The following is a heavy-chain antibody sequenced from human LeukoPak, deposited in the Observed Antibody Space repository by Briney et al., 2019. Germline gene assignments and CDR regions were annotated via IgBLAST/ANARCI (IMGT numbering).Heavy chain of an antibody. CDR3: ARDPTVRYSSEGYMDV. D-gene: IGHD6-19*01. CDR1: GGSISSGSYY. CDR2: IYRSGST. Sequence: SQTLSLTCTVSGGSISSGSYYWSWIRQPAGKRLEWIGHIYRSGSTNYNPSLKSRVTISVDTSKNQFSLRLTSVTAADTAVYYCARDPTVRYSSEGYMDVWGKGTTVTISS. J-gene: IGHJ6*04. V-gene: IGHV4-61*09.